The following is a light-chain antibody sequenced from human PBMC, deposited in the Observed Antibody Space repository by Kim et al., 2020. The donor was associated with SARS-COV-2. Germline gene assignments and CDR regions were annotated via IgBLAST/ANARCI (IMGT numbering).Light chain of an antibody. V-gene: IGLV1-44*01. CDR2: SNN. Sequence: GQRVTISFSGSSANIGSNPVNWYQQLPVTAPKLLIYSNNLRPSGVPDLFSGSKSGTSASLVISGLQSEDDTDYYCSAWDDSLHGPVFGGGTQLTVL. CDR1: SANIGSNP. CDR3: SAWDDSLHGPV. J-gene: IGLJ2*01.